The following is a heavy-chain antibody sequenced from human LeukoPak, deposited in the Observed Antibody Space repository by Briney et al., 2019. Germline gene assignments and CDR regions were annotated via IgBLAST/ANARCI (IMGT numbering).Heavy chain of an antibody. J-gene: IGHJ4*02. Sequence: PSETLSLICAVSGYSISSGYYWGWIRQPPGKGLEWIGSISHGGNTYYNPSLKSRVTISLDISKNHFSLKLISCTAADTAVYYCAXQGGXNNFDYXGQGTLVTVSS. CDR1: GYSISSGYY. V-gene: IGHV4-38-2*01. CDR2: ISHGGNT. D-gene: IGHD1/OR15-1a*01. CDR3: AXQGGXNNFDY.